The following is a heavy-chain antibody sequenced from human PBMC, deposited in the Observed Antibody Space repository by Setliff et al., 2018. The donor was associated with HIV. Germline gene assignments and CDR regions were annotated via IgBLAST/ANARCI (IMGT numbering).Heavy chain of an antibody. CDR2: IRYDGSDK. V-gene: IGHV3-30*02. J-gene: IGHJ4*02. Sequence: PGGSLRLSCSASGFTFSSYSMHWIRQAPGKGLEWVAFIRYDGSDKYYADSVKGRFTISRDNSKNTLYLQMNTLRPGDTAVYYCARDSGTTVGATRPGYWGQGTQVTVSS. CDR3: ARDSGTTVGATRPGY. CDR1: GFTFSSYS. D-gene: IGHD1-26*01.